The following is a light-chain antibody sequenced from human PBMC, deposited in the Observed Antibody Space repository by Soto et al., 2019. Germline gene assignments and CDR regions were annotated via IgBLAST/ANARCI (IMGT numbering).Light chain of an antibody. Sequence: DIQMTQNPSTLAGSVGDGVTISCRASQTISSWLAWYQQKPGKAPKLLIYKASTLKSGVPSRFSGSGSGTEFTLTISSLQPDESATHYYQHHNSDSEAVGQGTKV. CDR2: KAS. V-gene: IGKV1-5*03. J-gene: IGKJ1*01. CDR1: QTISSW. CDR3: QHHNSDSEA.